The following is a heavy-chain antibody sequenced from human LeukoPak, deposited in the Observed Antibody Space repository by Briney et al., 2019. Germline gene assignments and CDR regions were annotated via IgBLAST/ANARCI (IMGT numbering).Heavy chain of an antibody. J-gene: IGHJ3*02. D-gene: IGHD3-16*01. CDR1: GFTVSSNY. Sequence: GGSLRLSCAASGFTVSSNYMSWVRQAPGKGLEWVSVIYSGGTTYYADSVKGRFTISRDNSKNTLHLQMNSLRAEDTALYYCARWGDRRGGAFDIWGQGTMVTVSS. V-gene: IGHV3-66*01. CDR3: ARWGDRRGGAFDI. CDR2: IYSGGTT.